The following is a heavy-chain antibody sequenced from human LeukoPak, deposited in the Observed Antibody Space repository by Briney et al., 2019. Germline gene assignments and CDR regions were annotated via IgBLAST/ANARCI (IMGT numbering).Heavy chain of an antibody. V-gene: IGHV1-24*01. J-gene: IGHJ6*02. CDR1: GYTLTELS. CDR2: FDPEDGET. D-gene: IGHD6-13*01. CDR3: ARDDKGDGYSSSWYWYYYYGMDV. Sequence: ASVKVSRKVSGYTLTELSMHWVRQAPGKGLEWMGGFDPEDGETIYAQKFQGRVTMTEDTSTDTAYMELSSLRSEDTAVYYCARDDKGDGYSSSWYWYYYYGMDVWGQGTTVTVSS.